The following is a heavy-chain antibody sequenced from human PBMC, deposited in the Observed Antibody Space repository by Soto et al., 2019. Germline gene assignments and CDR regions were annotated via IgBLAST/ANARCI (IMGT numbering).Heavy chain of an antibody. CDR1: GGTFSRYA. D-gene: IGHD1-26*01. V-gene: IGHV1-69*01. CDR3: ARAIVGPTTTGWLDP. CDR2: IIPIFGTA. J-gene: IGHJ5*02. Sequence: QVQLVQSGAEVKKPGSSVKVSCKASGGTFSRYAISWVRQAPGQGLEWTGGIIPIFGTANYAQKFQGRVTITADESTSTAYMELSSLRFEDTAVYYCARAIVGPTTTGWLDPWGQGTLFTVSS.